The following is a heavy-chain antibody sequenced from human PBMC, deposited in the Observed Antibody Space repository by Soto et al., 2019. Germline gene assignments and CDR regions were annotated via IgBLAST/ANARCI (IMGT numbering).Heavy chain of an antibody. J-gene: IGHJ4*02. CDR1: GFTVSSNY. D-gene: IGHD5-12*01. V-gene: IGHV3-53*04. CDR2: IYSGGST. CDR3: FSGGYDPNRDRLDY. Sequence: EVQLVESGGGLVQPGGSLRLSCAASGFTVSSNYMSWVRQAPGKGLEWVSVIYSGGSTYYADSVKGRFTISRHNSKNRLYRQMNSPRAEDTAVYYCFSGGYDPNRDRLDYWGQGSLVTVSS.